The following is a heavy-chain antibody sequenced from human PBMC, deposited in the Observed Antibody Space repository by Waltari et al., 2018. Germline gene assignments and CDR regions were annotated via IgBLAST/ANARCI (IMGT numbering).Heavy chain of an antibody. CDR2: IYYSGST. D-gene: IGHD2-8*01. J-gene: IGHJ3*02. V-gene: IGHV4-59*11. CDR1: GGSIRRHY. Sequence: QVQLQESGPGLVKPSETLSLTCTVSGGSIRRHYWSWIRQHPGKGLEWIGYIYYSGSTNYNPPLKSRVTISVDTSKNQFSLKLSSVTAADTAVYYCARDLSFFGLRADAFDIWGQGTMVTVSS. CDR3: ARDLSFFGLRADAFDI.